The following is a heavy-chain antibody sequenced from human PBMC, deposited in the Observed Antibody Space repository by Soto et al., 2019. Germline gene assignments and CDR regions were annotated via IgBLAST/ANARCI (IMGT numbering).Heavy chain of an antibody. CDR3: AKVASYYDSSGYWGPFDY. Sequence: PGGSLRLSCAASGFTFSSYAMSWVRQAPGKGLEWVSAISGSGGSTYYADSVKGRFTISRDNSKNTLYLQMNSLRAEDTAVYYCAKVASYYDSSGYWGPFDYWGQGTLVTVSS. J-gene: IGHJ4*02. D-gene: IGHD3-22*01. CDR1: GFTFSSYA. V-gene: IGHV3-23*01. CDR2: ISGSGGST.